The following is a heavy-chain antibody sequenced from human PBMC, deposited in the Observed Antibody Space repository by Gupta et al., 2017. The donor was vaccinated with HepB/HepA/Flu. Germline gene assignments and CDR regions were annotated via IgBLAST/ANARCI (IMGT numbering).Heavy chain of an antibody. CDR3: ARLGRLRGYSGYDRPYFDY. J-gene: IGHJ4*02. D-gene: IGHD5-12*01. CDR1: GSSISSSSYY. CDR2: IYYSGST. Sequence: QLQLQESGPGLVKPSETLSLTCTVSGSSISSSSYYWGWIRQPPGKGLELIGSIYYSGSTYYNPSLKSRVTISVDTSKNQFSLKLSSVTAADTAVYYCARLGRLRGYSGYDRPYFDYWGQGTLVTVSS. V-gene: IGHV4-39*01.